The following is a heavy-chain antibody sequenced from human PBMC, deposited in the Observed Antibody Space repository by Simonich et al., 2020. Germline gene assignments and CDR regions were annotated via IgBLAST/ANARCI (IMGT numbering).Heavy chain of an antibody. Sequence: QVQLVQSGSEVKKPGASVKVSCKASGYTFTGYYMHWVRQAPGQGLEWVGWINPDSGGTNHAPKFQGRVTMTRDTSISTAYMELSRLRSDDTAGYYCARVRFEAFDIWGLGTMVTVSS. CDR2: INPDSGGT. V-gene: IGHV1-2*02. CDR3: ARVRFEAFDI. CDR1: GYTFTGYY. J-gene: IGHJ3*02.